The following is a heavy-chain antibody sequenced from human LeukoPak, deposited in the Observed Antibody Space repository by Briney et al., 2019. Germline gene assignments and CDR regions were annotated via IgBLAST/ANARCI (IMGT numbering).Heavy chain of an antibody. D-gene: IGHD3-10*01. V-gene: IGHV4-38-2*02. CDR3: ASAGITMVRVVIDY. J-gene: IGHJ4*02. CDR2: IYHSGST. CDR1: GYSISSGYY. Sequence: SETLSLTCTVSGYSISSGYYWGWIRQPPGKGLEWIGSIYHSGSTYYNPSLKSRVTISVDTSKNQFSLKLSSVTAADTAVYYCASAGITMVRVVIDYWGQGTLVTVSS.